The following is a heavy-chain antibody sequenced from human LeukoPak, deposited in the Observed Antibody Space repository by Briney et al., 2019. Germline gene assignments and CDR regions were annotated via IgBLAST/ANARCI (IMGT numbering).Heavy chain of an antibody. CDR2: IYYSGST. CDR3: ARSSISYWFDP. V-gene: IGHV4-59*01. Sequence: PSETLSLTCTVSGGSISSYYWSWIRQPPGKGLEWIGYIYYSGSTNYNPSPKSRVTISVDTSKNQFSLKLSSVTAADTAVYYCARSSISYWFDPWGQGTLVTVSS. CDR1: GGSISSYY. D-gene: IGHD6-19*01. J-gene: IGHJ5*02.